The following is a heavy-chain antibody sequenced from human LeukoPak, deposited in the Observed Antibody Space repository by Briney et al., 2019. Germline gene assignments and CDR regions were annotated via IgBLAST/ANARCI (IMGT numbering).Heavy chain of an antibody. CDR3: ARQDQDYYDSSGYYFDY. CDR2: IYYSGST. CDR1: SGSISSSSYY. J-gene: IGHJ4*02. Sequence: SETLSLTCTVSSGSISSSSYYWGWIRQPPGKGLEWIGSIYYSGSTYYNPSLKSRVTISVDTSKNQFSLKLSSVTAADTAVYYCARQDQDYYDSSGYYFDYWGQGTLVTVSS. D-gene: IGHD3-22*01. V-gene: IGHV4-39*07.